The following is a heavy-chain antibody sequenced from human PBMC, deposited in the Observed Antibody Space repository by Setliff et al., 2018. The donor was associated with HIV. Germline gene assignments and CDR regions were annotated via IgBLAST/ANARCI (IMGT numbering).Heavy chain of an antibody. Sequence: GGSLRLSCAASGFTFSSAWLNWVRQAPGKGLEWVANIKQDGSEKNYVDFVKGRFTISRDDAKNTLFLQMSSLRPEDTAVYYCARSPANTGYWVTPLWYMDVWGKGTTVTVSS. J-gene: IGHJ6*03. D-gene: IGHD3-9*01. V-gene: IGHV3-7*01. CDR3: ARSPANTGYWVTPLWYMDV. CDR1: GFTFSSAW. CDR2: IKQDGSEK.